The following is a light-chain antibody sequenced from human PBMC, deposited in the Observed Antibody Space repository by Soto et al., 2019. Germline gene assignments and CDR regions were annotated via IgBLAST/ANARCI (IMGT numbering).Light chain of an antibody. CDR1: QSISSW. J-gene: IGKJ1*01. CDR3: EQRSNWPGT. V-gene: IGKV1-5*01. CDR2: DAS. Sequence: DIQMTHSPSSVSASVGDRVTMACRASQSISSWLAWYQQKPGKAPKLLIYDASSLESGVPSRFSDSGSGTEFTLTISSLEPEDFAVYYCEQRSNWPGTFGQGTKVEIK.